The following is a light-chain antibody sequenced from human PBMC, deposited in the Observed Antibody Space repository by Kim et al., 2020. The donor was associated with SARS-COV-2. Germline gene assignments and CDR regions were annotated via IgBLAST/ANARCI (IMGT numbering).Light chain of an antibody. CDR1: SSDVGGHNY. J-gene: IGLJ1*01. V-gene: IGLV2-14*03. Sequence: SITIAGTGTSSDVGGHNYVSWCQQHPGKAPKLMIYDVTERPSGVSNRFSGSKSGNTASLTISGLQAEDEADYYCGSYTSTNTYVFGTGTKVTVL. CDR3: GSYTSTNTYV. CDR2: DVT.